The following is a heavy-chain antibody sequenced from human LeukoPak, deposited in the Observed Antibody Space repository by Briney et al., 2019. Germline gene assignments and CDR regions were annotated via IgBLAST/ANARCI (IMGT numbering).Heavy chain of an antibody. CDR3: ASSRTTVTTLDP. J-gene: IGHJ5*02. D-gene: IGHD4-17*01. CDR2: INHSGST. Sequence: PSETLSLTCAVYGGSFSGYYWSWIRQPPGKWLEWFGEINHSGSTNYNPSLKSRVTISVDTSKNQFSLKLSSVTAADTAVYYCASSRTTVTTLDPWGQGTLVTVSS. V-gene: IGHV4-34*01. CDR1: GGSFSGYY.